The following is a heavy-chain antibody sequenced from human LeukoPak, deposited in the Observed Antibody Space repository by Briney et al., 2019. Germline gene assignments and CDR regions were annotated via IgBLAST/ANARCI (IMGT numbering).Heavy chain of an antibody. CDR3: ARDDIGPDAFDI. V-gene: IGHV3-30*04. J-gene: IGHJ3*02. CDR1: GFTFSNYA. D-gene: IGHD2-15*01. Sequence: PGRSLRLSCAASGFTFSNYAIHWVRQAPGKGLQWVAVISYEGSNKYSADSVKGRFTISRDNSENTVYMQINNLRAEDTAVYYCARDDIGPDAFDIWGQGTMVTVSS. CDR2: ISYEGSNK.